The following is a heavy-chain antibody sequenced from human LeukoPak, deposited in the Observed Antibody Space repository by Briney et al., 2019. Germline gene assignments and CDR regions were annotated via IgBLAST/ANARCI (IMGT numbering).Heavy chain of an antibody. J-gene: IGHJ4*02. D-gene: IGHD6-19*01. Sequence: PSETLSLTCAVYGGSFSGYYWSWIRQPPGKGLEWIGEINHSGSTNYNPSLKSRVTISVDTSKNQFSLKLSSVTAADTAVYYCARGTSYSSGWYVFFRYYFDYWGQGTLVTVSS. CDR1: GGSFSGYY. V-gene: IGHV4-34*01. CDR3: ARGTSYSSGWYVFFRYYFDY. CDR2: INHSGST.